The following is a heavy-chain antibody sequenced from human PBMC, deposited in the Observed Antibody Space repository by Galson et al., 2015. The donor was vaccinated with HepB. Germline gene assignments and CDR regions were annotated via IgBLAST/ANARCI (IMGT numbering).Heavy chain of an antibody. Sequence: SETLSLTCAVYGGSFSGYYWSWIRQPPGKGLEWIGEINHSGSTNYNPSLKSRVTISVDTSKNQFSLKLSSVTAADTAVYYCARDGGGYYVRPPYYFDYWGQGTLVTVSS. CDR2: INHSGST. CDR1: GGSFSGYY. J-gene: IGHJ4*02. CDR3: ARDGGGYYVRPPYYFDY. V-gene: IGHV4-34*01. D-gene: IGHD3-22*01.